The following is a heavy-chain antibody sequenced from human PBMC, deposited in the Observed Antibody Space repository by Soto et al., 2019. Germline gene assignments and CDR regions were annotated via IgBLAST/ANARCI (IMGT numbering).Heavy chain of an antibody. CDR3: VRDSHGDY. CDR1: GLTFSNYW. V-gene: IGHV3-74*01. Sequence: EVQLVESGGGLVQPGGSLRLSCAASGLTFSNYWMHWVRQAPGKGLAWVARIDHDGSTDYAGSVRGRFTVSRDNAENMLYLQMNSLRDDDTALYYCVRDSHGDYWGQGTLVTVSS. CDR2: IDHDGST. J-gene: IGHJ4*02.